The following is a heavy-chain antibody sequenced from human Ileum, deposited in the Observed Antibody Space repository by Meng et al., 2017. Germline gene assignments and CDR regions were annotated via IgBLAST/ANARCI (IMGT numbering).Heavy chain of an antibody. V-gene: IGHV3-30*04. J-gene: IGHJ4*02. CDR3: ARDYNDGSGRFDY. CDR1: GLTFRRYA. D-gene: IGHD3-22*01. CDR2: IAYDGGDK. Sequence: GKPLKISCVVSGLTFRRYAMHWVRQAPGKGREWVVVIAYDGGDKDYADSVKGRFTISRDNSLNTLYLQMNSLRAEDTAVYYCARDYNDGSGRFDYWGQGTLVTVSS.